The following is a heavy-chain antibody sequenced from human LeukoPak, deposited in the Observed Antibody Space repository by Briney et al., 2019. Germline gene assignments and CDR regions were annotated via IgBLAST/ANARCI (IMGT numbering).Heavy chain of an antibody. J-gene: IGHJ4*02. V-gene: IGHV3-15*01. CDR3: STDRLAFDY. CDR2: IKKKSDGGTT. D-gene: IGHD4-11*01. Sequence: PGGSLRLSCAASGFTFSSYAMGWVRQAPGKGLEWVGRIKKKSDGGTTDYAAPVKGRFTISRDDSKNTLYLQMNSLKTEDTAVYYCSTDRLAFDYWGQGTLVTVSS. CDR1: GFTFSSYA.